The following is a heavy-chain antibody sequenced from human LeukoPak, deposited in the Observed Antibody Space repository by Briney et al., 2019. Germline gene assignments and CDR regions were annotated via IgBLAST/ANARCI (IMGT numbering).Heavy chain of an antibody. J-gene: IGHJ4*02. CDR1: GFTFSNHA. D-gene: IGHD2-15*01. Sequence: GGSLRLSCAASGFTFSNHAMSWVRQAQGKGLQWVAVISGGGRTTEYEDCVKGRFTISRDNSKNTLSLQMNSLTVEDTAIYFCAKNVVVKRYIDFWGQGTLVTVSS. V-gene: IGHV3-23*01. CDR3: AKNVVVKRYIDF. CDR2: ISGGGRTT.